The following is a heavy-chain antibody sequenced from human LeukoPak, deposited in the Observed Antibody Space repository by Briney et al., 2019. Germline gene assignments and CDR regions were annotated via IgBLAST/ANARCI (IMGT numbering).Heavy chain of an antibody. J-gene: IGHJ6*02. Sequence: GASVKVSCKASGGTFISYAISWVRQAPGQGLEWMGGIIPIFGTANYAQKFQGRVTITADESTSTAYMELSSLRSEDTAVYYCARNYCSSTSCYYYYGMDVWGQGTTVTVSS. V-gene: IGHV1-69*13. CDR3: ARNYCSSTSCYYYYGMDV. CDR1: GGTFISYA. CDR2: IIPIFGTA. D-gene: IGHD2-2*01.